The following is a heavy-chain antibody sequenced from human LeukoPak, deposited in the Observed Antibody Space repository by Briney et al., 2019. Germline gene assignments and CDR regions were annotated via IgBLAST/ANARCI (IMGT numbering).Heavy chain of an antibody. D-gene: IGHD6-25*01. V-gene: IGHV3-74*01. CDR1: GFTFSTYW. Sequence: GGSLRLSCAASGFTFSTYWMHWVRQAPGKGLVWVSRINSDGSRTTYADPVKGRFTISRDNAKNTLYLQMNSLRTEDTAVYYCARPETQYSSGLDGFDIWGQGTMVTVSS. CDR2: INSDGSRT. J-gene: IGHJ3*02. CDR3: ARPETQYSSGLDGFDI.